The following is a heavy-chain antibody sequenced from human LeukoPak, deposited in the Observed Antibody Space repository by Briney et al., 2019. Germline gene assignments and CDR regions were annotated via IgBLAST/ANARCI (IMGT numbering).Heavy chain of an antibody. CDR3: TRGNVFDGTHCYGGDYFDY. V-gene: IGHV3-74*03. Sequence: PGGSLRLSCAASGFTFSNHWMHWVRQAPGKGPEWISRINNGGDTMEYADSVRGRFFISRDSAKNTLSLQMSGLGADDTAVYYCTRGNVFDGTHCYGGDYFDYWGQGTLVTVSS. J-gene: IGHJ4*02. D-gene: IGHD3-16*01. CDR2: INNGGDTM. CDR1: GFTFSNHW.